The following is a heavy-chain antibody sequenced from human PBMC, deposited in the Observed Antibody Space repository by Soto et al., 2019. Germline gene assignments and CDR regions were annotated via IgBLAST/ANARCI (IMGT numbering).Heavy chain of an antibody. Sequence: ASVKVSCKASGYTFTSYYMHWVRQAPGQGLEWMGIINPSGGSTSYAQKFQGRVTMTRDTSTSTVYMELSSLRSEDTAVYYCAREIRDGYNCLSYYYYGMDVWGQGTTVTVSS. J-gene: IGHJ6*02. V-gene: IGHV1-46*01. CDR3: AREIRDGYNCLSYYYYGMDV. D-gene: IGHD1-1*01. CDR1: GYTFTSYY. CDR2: INPSGGST.